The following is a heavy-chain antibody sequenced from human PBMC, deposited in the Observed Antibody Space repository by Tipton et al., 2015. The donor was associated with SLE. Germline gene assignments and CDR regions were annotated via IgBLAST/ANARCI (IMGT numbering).Heavy chain of an antibody. J-gene: IGHJ4*02. CDR1: GGAFSGYY. D-gene: IGHD4-17*01. V-gene: IGHV4-34*01. Sequence: TLSLTCAVYGGAFSGYYFSWVPPPPGEGLGWVGEINHSGSTNYNPSLKSRVTISVDTSKNQFSLKLTSLTAADTAVYYCARGLYGDEPGYWGQGTLVTVSS. CDR3: ARGLYGDEPGY. CDR2: INHSGST.